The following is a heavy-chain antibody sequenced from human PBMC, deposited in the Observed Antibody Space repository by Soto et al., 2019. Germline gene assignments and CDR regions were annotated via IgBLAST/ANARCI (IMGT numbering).Heavy chain of an antibody. CDR3: ARFRAPRRQLISMSFHL. CDR1: GYDFTNYW. CDR2: IYPGDSDI. Sequence: PGEFLKISCKASGYDFTNYWIAWVRQTPGRGLEWMGMIYPGDSDIRDNPSFRGRGTISADKSTTSAFVQWGSLNASDTAIYYCARFRAPRRQLISMSFHLWGLGTLVTVSS. V-gene: IGHV5-51*01. D-gene: IGHD6-13*01. J-gene: IGHJ4*03.